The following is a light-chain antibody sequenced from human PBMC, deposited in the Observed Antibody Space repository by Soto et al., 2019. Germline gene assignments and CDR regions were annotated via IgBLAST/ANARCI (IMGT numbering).Light chain of an antibody. V-gene: IGKV1-8*01. Sequence: AIRMTQSPSSLSASTGDRVTITCRASQGISSYLAWYQQKPGKAPKLLIYDASSLESGVPSRFSGSGSGTDFTLTISCLQSEDFATYYCKQYYSFPLTFGGGTKVDI. J-gene: IGKJ4*01. CDR2: DAS. CDR3: KQYYSFPLT. CDR1: QGISSY.